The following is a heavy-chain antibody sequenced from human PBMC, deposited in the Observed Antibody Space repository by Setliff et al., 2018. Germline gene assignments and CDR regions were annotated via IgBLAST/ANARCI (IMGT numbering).Heavy chain of an antibody. CDR2: IYYSGST. CDR1: GGSISSYY. V-gene: IGHV4-59*01. Sequence: PSETLSLTCTVSGGSISSYYWSWIRQPPGKGLEWIGYIYYSGSTNYNPSLKSRVTISVDTSKNQFSLKLSSVTAADTAVYYCARQAVFGSDAFDIWGQGTMVTVSS. CDR3: ARQAVFGSDAFDI. D-gene: IGHD3-3*01. J-gene: IGHJ3*02.